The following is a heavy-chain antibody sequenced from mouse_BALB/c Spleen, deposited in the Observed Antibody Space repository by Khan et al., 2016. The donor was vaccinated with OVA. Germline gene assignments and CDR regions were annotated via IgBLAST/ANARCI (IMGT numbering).Heavy chain of an antibody. D-gene: IGHD2-14*01. V-gene: IGHV14-3*02. Sequence: VQLKQSGAELVKPGASVKLSCTASGFNIKDTYMHWVKQRPEQGLEWIGRIDPANGNTKYAPKFQGKATITADTSSNTAYLQLSSLTSEDTAVYYCARKDYRYDDYFDYWGQGTTLTVSS. CDR2: IDPANGNT. CDR3: ARKDYRYDDYFDY. J-gene: IGHJ2*01. CDR1: GFNIKDTY.